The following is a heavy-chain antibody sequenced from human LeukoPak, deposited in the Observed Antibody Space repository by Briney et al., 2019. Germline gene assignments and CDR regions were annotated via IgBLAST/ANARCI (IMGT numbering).Heavy chain of an antibody. CDR3: ARSGRGVDSFYFYMDV. Sequence: QPGGSLRLSCAASGFTFSSYWVTWIRQAPGEGLELVASINQDGSEKYYVDSVKGRFTISRDNAKNSLYLQMHSLRAEDTAVYYCARSGRGVDSFYFYMDVWGKGTTVTVSS. CDR1: GFTFSSYW. CDR2: INQDGSEK. D-gene: IGHD3-10*01. V-gene: IGHV3-7*01. J-gene: IGHJ6*03.